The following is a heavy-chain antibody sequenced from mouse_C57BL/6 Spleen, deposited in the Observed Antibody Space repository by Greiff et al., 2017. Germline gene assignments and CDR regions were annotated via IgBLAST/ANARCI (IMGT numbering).Heavy chain of an antibody. CDR2: FYPGSGSI. D-gene: IGHD2-3*01. Sequence: QVQLKESGAELVKPGASVKLSCKASGYTFTEYTIHWVKQRSGQGLEWIGWFYPGSGSIKYNEKFKDKATLTTDKSSSTVYMELSRLTSEDSAVYVCARHEDDGYYFDYWGQGTTLTVSS. J-gene: IGHJ2*01. CDR3: ARHEDDGYYFDY. CDR1: GYTFTEYT. V-gene: IGHV1-62-2*01.